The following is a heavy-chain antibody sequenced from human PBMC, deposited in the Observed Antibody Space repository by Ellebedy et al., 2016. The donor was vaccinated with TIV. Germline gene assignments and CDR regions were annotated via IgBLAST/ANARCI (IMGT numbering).Heavy chain of an antibody. CDR1: GYTFTSYD. CDR3: ARRVGRNYYNYYMDV. Sequence: ASVKVSCXASGYTFTSYDINWVRQATGQGLEWMGWVNPNSGNTGYAQKFQGRVTMTRNTSISTAYMELSSLRSEDTAVYYCARRVGRNYYNYYMDVWGKGTTVTVSS. J-gene: IGHJ6*03. D-gene: IGHD1-14*01. CDR2: VNPNSGNT. V-gene: IGHV1-8*01.